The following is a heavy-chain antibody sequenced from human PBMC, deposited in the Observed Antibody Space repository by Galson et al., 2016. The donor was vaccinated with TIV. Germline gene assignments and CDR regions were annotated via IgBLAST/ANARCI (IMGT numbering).Heavy chain of an antibody. J-gene: IGHJ4*02. Sequence: SLRLSCAASGFTFGSYGMHWVRQAPGKGLEWVSYISFDGSEKNYADSVKGRFTISRDNSKNTVFLQMNSLRVEDTAVYYCAKIDSSGYNYGGRFVYWGQGTLVTVSS. CDR1: GFTFGSYG. D-gene: IGHD3-22*01. CDR3: AKIDSSGYNYGGRFVY. CDR2: ISFDGSEK. V-gene: IGHV3-30*18.